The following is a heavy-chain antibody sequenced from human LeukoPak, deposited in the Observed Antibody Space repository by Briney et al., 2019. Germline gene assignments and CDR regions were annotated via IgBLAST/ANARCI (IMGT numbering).Heavy chain of an antibody. CDR2: INHSGST. CDR1: GVSFSGYY. D-gene: IGHD2-15*01. CDR3: ARVALYCSGGSCYAGAFDI. J-gene: IGHJ3*02. Sequence: SETLSLTCVVYGVSFSGYYWSWIRQPPGKGLEWIGEINHSGSTNYNPSLKSRVTISVDTSKNQFSLKLSSVTAADTAVYYCARVALYCSGGSCYAGAFDIWGQGTMVTVSS. V-gene: IGHV4-34*01.